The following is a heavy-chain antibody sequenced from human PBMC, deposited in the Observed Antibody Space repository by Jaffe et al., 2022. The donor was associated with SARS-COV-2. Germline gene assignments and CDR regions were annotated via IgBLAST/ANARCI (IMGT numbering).Heavy chain of an antibody. Sequence: EVQLVQSGAEMKKPGESLKISCKGSGYSFSNYWIGWVRQMPGKGLEWMGIIYPDDSDTRYSPSFQGQVIMSVDKSLSTVYLQWSSLKASDTAMYYCARLKTLIQYSSSWLFGPSWLDSWGQGTLVTVSS. CDR2: IYPDDSDT. CDR1: GYSFSNYW. V-gene: IGHV5-51*01. CDR3: ARLKTLIQYSSSWLFGPSWLDS. D-gene: IGHD6-13*01. J-gene: IGHJ5*01.